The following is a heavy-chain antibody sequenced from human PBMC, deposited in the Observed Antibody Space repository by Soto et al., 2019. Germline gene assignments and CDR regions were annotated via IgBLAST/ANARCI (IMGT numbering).Heavy chain of an antibody. V-gene: IGHV4-38-2*01. CDR2: IYHSGST. Sequence: SSETLSLTCAVSGYSISSGDYWGWIRQPPGKGLEWIGSIYHSGSTYYNPSLKSRVTISIDTSKNQFSLKLTSVNAADTAVYYCARAEYSSLSVDWFDPWGQGTLVTVSS. CDR3: ARAEYSSLSVDWFDP. D-gene: IGHD6-19*01. CDR1: GYSISSGDY. J-gene: IGHJ5*02.